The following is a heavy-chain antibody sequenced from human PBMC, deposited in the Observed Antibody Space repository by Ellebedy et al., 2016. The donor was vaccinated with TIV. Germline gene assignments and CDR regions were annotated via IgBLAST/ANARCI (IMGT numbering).Heavy chain of an antibody. CDR3: ARDSPTGRGNDY. J-gene: IGHJ4*02. V-gene: IGHV3-21*01. CDR2: ISRTSEYI. Sequence: PGGSLRLSCVASGSSFGIFGMNWVRKAPGKGLEWVSTISRTSEYIYYVDSVKGRFTISRDDAQNSLYLQMNSLRPEDTAVYYCARDSPTGRGNDYWGQGILVTVSS. CDR1: GSSFGIFG. D-gene: IGHD3-10*01.